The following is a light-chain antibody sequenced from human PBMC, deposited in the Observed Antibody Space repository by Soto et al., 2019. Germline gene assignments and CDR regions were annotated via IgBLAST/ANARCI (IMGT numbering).Light chain of an antibody. CDR1: SSDVGDYNY. CDR3: SSYTASSTLL. J-gene: IGLJ1*01. CDR2: EVS. Sequence: QSVVTQPASVSGSPGQSITISCTGTSSDVGDYNYVSWYQQHPGKAPKLLISEVSNRPSGVSNRFSGSKSGNTASLTISGLQADDEADYYCSSYTASSTLLFGTGTKLTVL. V-gene: IGLV2-14*03.